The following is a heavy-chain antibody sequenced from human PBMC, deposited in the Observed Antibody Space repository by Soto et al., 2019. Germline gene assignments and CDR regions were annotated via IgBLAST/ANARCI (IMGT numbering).Heavy chain of an antibody. CDR1: GFTFSADS. CDR2: ITGTSGTI. J-gene: IGHJ5*02. V-gene: IGHV3-48*02. D-gene: IGHD2-8*01. Sequence: EVQLEESGGGLVQPGGSLRLSCAASGFTFSADSMNWARQAPGKGLEWVSYITGTSGTIFYADSVKGRFTISRDNAKNSLYLQMNSLRDEDTAVYYCARDNGMAGSFDPWGQGTLVTVSS. CDR3: ARDNGMAGSFDP.